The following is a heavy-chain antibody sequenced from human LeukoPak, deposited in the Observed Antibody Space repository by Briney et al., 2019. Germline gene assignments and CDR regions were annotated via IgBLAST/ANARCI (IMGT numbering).Heavy chain of an antibody. V-gene: IGHV3-15*01. J-gene: IGHJ4*02. CDR2: IKSKIDGGTT. CDR1: AFTFSSYS. Sequence: GGSLRLSRAASAFTFSSYSMSWVRQAPGKGLEWVGRIKSKIDGGTTDYAAAVKDRFTMSRDDSKNTLYLQMNSLKTDDTAVYYCTREDFWNFVIWGQGTLVTVSS. D-gene: IGHD1-7*01. CDR3: TREDFWNFVI.